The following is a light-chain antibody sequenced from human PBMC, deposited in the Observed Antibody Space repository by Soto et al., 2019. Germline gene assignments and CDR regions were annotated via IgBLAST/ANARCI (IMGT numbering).Light chain of an antibody. CDR3: QQYGTSPRT. Sequence: EIVLTQSPGTLSLSPGERATLSCRASQSFSSSYLAWYQQKPGQAPRLLIYATSSRATGIPDRFSGSGSQTDFTLTISRLEPEDFAVYYCQQYGTSPRTFGQGTKVDNK. CDR2: ATS. J-gene: IGKJ1*01. V-gene: IGKV3-20*01. CDR1: QSFSSSY.